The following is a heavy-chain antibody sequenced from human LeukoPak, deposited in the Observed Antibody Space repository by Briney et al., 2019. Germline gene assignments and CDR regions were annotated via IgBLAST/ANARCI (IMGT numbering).Heavy chain of an antibody. Sequence: SETLSLTCTVSGGSISSYYWSWIRQPPGKGLGWIGYIYYSGSTNYNPSLKSRVTISVDTSKNQFSLKLSSVTAADTAVYYCARLGVSNWFDPWGQGTLVTVSS. CDR2: IYYSGST. J-gene: IGHJ5*02. V-gene: IGHV4-59*08. CDR3: ARLGVSNWFDP. CDR1: GGSISSYY. D-gene: IGHD3-3*01.